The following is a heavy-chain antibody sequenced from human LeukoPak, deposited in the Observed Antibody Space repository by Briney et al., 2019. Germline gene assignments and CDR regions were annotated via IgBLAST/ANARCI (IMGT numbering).Heavy chain of an antibody. CDR2: IYHSGST. Sequence: SGTLSLTCAVSGGSISSSNWWSWVRQPPGKGLEWIGEIYHSGSTNYNPSLKSRVTISVDKSKNQFSLKLSSVTAADTAVYYCARATVGIAAAANPYYMDVWGKGTTVTVSS. CDR1: GGSISSSNW. V-gene: IGHV4-4*02. D-gene: IGHD6-13*01. CDR3: ARATVGIAAAANPYYMDV. J-gene: IGHJ6*03.